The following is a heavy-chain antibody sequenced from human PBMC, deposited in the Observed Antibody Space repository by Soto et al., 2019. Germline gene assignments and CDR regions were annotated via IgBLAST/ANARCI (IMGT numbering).Heavy chain of an antibody. V-gene: IGHV4-61*01. D-gene: IGHD2-15*01. CDR3: ARGVAETDFYPWANWSDL. CDR1: GGSVNSGKYY. Sequence: PSETLSLTCTVSGGSVNSGKYYWTWIRQPPGKGLEWMGYVYYSGTTSYNPSLKSRITMSVDTSKNQFSLKVNSVTAADTAVYYCARGVAETDFYPWANWSDLWGQGILVTVSS. J-gene: IGHJ5*02. CDR2: VYYSGTT.